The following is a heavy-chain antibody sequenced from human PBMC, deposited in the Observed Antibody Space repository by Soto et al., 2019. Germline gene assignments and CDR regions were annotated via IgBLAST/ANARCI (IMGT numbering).Heavy chain of an antibody. D-gene: IGHD7-27*01. J-gene: IGHJ4*02. Sequence: SGGSLRLSCAASGLTLSRHAMTWARQAPGKGLEWVATLNPSGSNTHYADSVKGRFTISRDNSRNTVDLQMNNLRAEDTALYYCVSWASAHFDYWGQGTLVTVSS. CDR1: GLTLSRHA. CDR2: LNPSGSNT. CDR3: VSWASAHFDY. V-gene: IGHV3-23*01.